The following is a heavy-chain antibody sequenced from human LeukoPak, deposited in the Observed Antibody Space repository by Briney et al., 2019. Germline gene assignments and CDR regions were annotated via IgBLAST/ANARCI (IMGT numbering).Heavy chain of an antibody. CDR2: ISGSGGRT. D-gene: IGHD2-2*02. J-gene: IGHJ4*02. CDR3: AKYVFPEAFIVVVPAAIRSNFDY. CDR1: GFTFSSYA. Sequence: GGSLRLLCAASGFTFSSYAMSWVRQAPGKGLEWVSAISGSGGRTYYADSVKGRFTISRDNSKNTLYLQMNSLRAEDTAVYYCAKYVFPEAFIVVVPAAIRSNFDYWGQGTLVTVSS. V-gene: IGHV3-23*01.